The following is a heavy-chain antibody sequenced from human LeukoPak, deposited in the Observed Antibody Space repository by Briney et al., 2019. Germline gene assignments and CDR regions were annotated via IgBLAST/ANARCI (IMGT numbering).Heavy chain of an antibody. Sequence: SETLSLTCTVSGGSISSYYWSWLRQPAGKGLEWIGRIYTSGSTNYNPSLKSRVTMSVDTSKNQFSLKLSSVTAADTAVYYCARAYSYYYDSSGYYPYFDYWGQGTLVTVSS. V-gene: IGHV4-4*07. CDR1: GGSISSYY. CDR2: IYTSGST. CDR3: ARAYSYYYDSSGYYPYFDY. D-gene: IGHD3-22*01. J-gene: IGHJ4*02.